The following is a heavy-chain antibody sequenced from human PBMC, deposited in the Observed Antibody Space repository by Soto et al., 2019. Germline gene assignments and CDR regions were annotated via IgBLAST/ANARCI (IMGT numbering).Heavy chain of an antibody. Sequence: SDTLSLTCTVSVDSITTYYWSWIRQPAGKGLEWIGRIDASGNTNYNPSLNSRVTMSIDTSKKQFSLKLTSVTAADTAIYYCARYSNNWFQTEGMDVWGQGXTVTVSS. CDR3: ARYSNNWFQTEGMDV. D-gene: IGHD6-13*01. V-gene: IGHV4-4*07. CDR1: VDSITTYY. CDR2: IDASGNT. J-gene: IGHJ6*02.